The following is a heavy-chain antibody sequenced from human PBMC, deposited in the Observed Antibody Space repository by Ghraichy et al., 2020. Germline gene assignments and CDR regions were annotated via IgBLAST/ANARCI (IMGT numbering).Heavy chain of an antibody. V-gene: IGHV3-11*01. Sequence: LSLTCAASGFTFRDYYMNWIRQAPGKGLEWLSYIDFSGSTIFYPDSVKGRFTVPRDNTKNSLFLQMNSLRAEETAMYYCARDGACINGVCSTDLDYWGQGTLVTVSS. CDR1: GFTFRDYY. CDR2: IDFSGSTI. CDR3: ARDGACINGVCSTDLDY. D-gene: IGHD2-8*01. J-gene: IGHJ4*02.